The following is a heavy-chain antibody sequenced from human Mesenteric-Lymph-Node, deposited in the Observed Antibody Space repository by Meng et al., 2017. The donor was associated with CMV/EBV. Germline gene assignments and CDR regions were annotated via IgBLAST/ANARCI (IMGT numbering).Heavy chain of an antibody. D-gene: IGHD1-26*01. V-gene: IGHV4-39*07. CDR1: GFTFSSSGIH. Sequence: ESLKISCAASGFTFSSSGIHWVRQLPGKGLEWIGSIYYCGSTYYNPSLKSRVTISVDTSKNQFSLKLSSVTAADTAVYYCAGTGSYDRDAFDIWGQGTMVTVSS. CDR3: AGTGSYDRDAFDI. CDR2: IYYCGST. J-gene: IGHJ3*02.